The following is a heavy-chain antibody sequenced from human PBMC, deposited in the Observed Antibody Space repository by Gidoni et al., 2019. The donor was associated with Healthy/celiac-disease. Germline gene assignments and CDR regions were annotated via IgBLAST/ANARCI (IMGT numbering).Heavy chain of an antibody. D-gene: IGHD6-13*01. CDR1: GFTFSSYA. Sequence: EVQLVESGGGLVQPGGALRLSCSASGFTFSSYAMHWVRQAPGKGLEYVSAISSNGGSTYYADSVKGRFTISRDNSKNTLYLQMSSLRAEDTAVYYCVKEAAAGWLVPVGRWDYWGQGTLVTVSS. CDR2: ISSNGGST. V-gene: IGHV3-64D*06. J-gene: IGHJ4*02. CDR3: VKEAAAGWLVPVGRWDY.